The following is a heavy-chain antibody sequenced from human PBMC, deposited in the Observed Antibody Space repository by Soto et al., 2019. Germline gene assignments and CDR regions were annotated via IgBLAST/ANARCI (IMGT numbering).Heavy chain of an antibody. CDR2: INPNSGGT. CDR3: AINQGTYYDFGSTTLPEYYYGMDV. CDR1: GYTFTGYY. J-gene: IGHJ6*02. V-gene: IGHV1-2*04. D-gene: IGHD3-3*01. Sequence: ASVKVSCKASGYTFTGYYMHWVRQAPGQGLEWMGWINPNSGGTNYAQKFQGWVTMTRDTSISTAYMELSRPRSDDTAVYYCAINQGTYYDFGSTTLPEYYYGMDVWGQGTKVTGSS.